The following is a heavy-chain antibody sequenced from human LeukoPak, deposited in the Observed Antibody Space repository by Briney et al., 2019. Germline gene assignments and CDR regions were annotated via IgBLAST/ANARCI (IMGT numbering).Heavy chain of an antibody. J-gene: IGHJ6*04. CDR1: GFRFSASS. D-gene: IGHD5-12*01. CDR3: ARENWDIVAIPMDV. CDR2: ISSSSSAR. V-gene: IGHV3-48*01. Sequence: GGSLRLSCEASGFRFSASSMNWVRKAPGKGLEWVSYISSSSSARYYADSVRGRFIISRDNAKDSLYLQMNSLRAEDTAVYYCARENWDIVAIPMDVWGKGTTVTVSS.